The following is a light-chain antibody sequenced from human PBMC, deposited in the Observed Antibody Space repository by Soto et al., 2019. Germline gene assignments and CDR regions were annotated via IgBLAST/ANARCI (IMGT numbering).Light chain of an antibody. J-gene: IGKJ4*01. CDR1: QSVTSSY. V-gene: IGKV3-20*01. Sequence: EIVLTQSPGTLSLSPGERATLSCRASQSVTSSYLAWYQQKPGQAPRLLISGASSRATGIPDRFSGSGSGTDFTLTISRLEPEDFAVYYCKQYSTSHLTFGGGTKVEIK. CDR3: KQYSTSHLT. CDR2: GAS.